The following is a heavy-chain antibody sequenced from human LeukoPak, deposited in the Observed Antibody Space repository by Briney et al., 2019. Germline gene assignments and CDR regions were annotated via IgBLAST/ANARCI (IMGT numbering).Heavy chain of an antibody. V-gene: IGHV3-23*01. CDR3: AKVRVERWLQFAFDI. D-gene: IGHD5-24*01. Sequence: PGGSLRLSCAASGFTFSSYAMSWVRQAPGKGLEWVSAISGSGGSTYYADSVEGRFTISRDNSKNTLYLQMHSLRAEDTAVYYCAKVRVERWLQFAFDIWGQGTMVTVSS. CDR2: ISGSGGST. CDR1: GFTFSSYA. J-gene: IGHJ3*02.